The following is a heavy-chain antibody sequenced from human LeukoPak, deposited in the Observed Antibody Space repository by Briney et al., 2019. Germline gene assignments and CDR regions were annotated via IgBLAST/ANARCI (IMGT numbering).Heavy chain of an antibody. CDR2: ISGSGGST. CDR3: AKVPGQNTVIPDY. D-gene: IGHD4-11*01. CDR1: GFTFSSYA. J-gene: IGHJ4*02. Sequence: GGSLRLSCAASGFTFSSYAMSWVRQAPGKGLEWVSAISGSGGSTYYADSVKGRFTISRDNSKNTLYLQMNGLRAEDTAVYYCAKVPGQNTVIPDYWGQGTLVTVSS. V-gene: IGHV3-23*01.